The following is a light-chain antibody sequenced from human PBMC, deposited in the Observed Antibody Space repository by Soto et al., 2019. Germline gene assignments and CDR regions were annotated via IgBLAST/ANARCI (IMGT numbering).Light chain of an antibody. J-gene: IGKJ5*01. V-gene: IGKV3-20*01. CDR3: QQYGTSEII. Sequence: EFVLTQSPGTLSLSPGERATLSCRSSQSLENSFIAWYQQKHCQATRLLTYDTSSRASGIPDRSSGSGSGTDFNITIRRLETEDFAVFYCQQYGTSEIIFGHGTRLEIK. CDR1: QSLENSF. CDR2: DTS.